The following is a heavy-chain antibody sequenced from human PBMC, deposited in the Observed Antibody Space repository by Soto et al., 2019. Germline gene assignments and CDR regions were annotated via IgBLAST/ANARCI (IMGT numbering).Heavy chain of an antibody. J-gene: IGHJ4*02. V-gene: IGHV1-69*08. D-gene: IGHD6-6*01. Sequence: QVQLVQSGAEVKKPGSSVKVSCKASGGTFSSYTISWVRQAPGQGLEWMGRIIPILGIANYAQKFQGRVTITADKSTSTADMELSSLSSEDTAVYYCARDVAARQQPRWDYWGQGTLVTVSS. CDR2: IIPILGIA. CDR1: GGTFSSYT. CDR3: ARDVAARQQPRWDY.